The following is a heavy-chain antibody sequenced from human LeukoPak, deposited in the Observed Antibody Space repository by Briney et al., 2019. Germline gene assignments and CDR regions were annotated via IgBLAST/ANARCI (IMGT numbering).Heavy chain of an antibody. D-gene: IGHD2-2*01. CDR1: GYSFTGYW. CDR3: ASSLYCSSTSCHGFDY. J-gene: IGHJ4*02. V-gene: IGHV5-51*01. Sequence: GESLKISFKGSGYSFTGYWIGWVRQMPGKGLEWMGIIYPGDSDTRYGPSFQGQVTISADKSISTAYLQWSSLKASDTAMYYCASSLYCSSTSCHGFDYWGQGTLVTVSS. CDR2: IYPGDSDT.